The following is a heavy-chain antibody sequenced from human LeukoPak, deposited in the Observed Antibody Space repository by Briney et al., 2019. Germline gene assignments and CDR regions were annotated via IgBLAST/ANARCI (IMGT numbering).Heavy chain of an antibody. CDR1: RGSISKYY. CDR2: LYSSGHT. J-gene: IGHJ4*02. V-gene: IGHV4-59*08. Sequence: PSETLSLTCIVSRGSISKYYWSWLRQPPGKGLEWIGYLYSSGHTNYNPSLKSRVTISVDTSKNQFPLNLTSVTAADTAVCYCAKHFSGAADPLPVDYWGQGTLVTVSS. D-gene: IGHD6-13*01. CDR3: AKHFSGAADPLPVDY.